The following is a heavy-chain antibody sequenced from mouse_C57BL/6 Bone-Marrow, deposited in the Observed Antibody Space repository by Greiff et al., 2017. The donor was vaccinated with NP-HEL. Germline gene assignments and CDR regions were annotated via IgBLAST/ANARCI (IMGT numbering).Heavy chain of an antibody. CDR2: IYPRSGNT. J-gene: IGHJ1*03. D-gene: IGHD2-5*01. CDR1: GYTFTSYG. Sequence: QVQLQQSGAELARPGASVKLSCKASGYTFTSYGISWVKQRTGQGLEWIGEIYPRSGNTYYNEKFKGKATLTADKSSSTAYMELRSLTSEDSAFYFCARWAYYSIHWYFDVWGTGTTVTVSS. V-gene: IGHV1-81*01. CDR3: ARWAYYSIHWYFDV.